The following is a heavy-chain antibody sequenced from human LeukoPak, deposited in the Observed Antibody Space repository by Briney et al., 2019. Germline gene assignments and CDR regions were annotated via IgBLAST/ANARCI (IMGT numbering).Heavy chain of an antibody. CDR3: AKNGDRGAYCSGGSCYPYYYYYMDV. V-gene: IGHV3-23*01. CDR1: GFIFSHHG. J-gene: IGHJ6*03. CDR2: ISATGGST. D-gene: IGHD2-15*01. Sequence: GGTLRLSCATSGFIFSHHGMNWVRQAPGKGLELVSAISATGGSTYYADSVKGNFTISRDNSKSTLYLQMNSLSAEDTAVYYCAKNGDRGAYCSGGSCYPYYYYYMDVWGKGTTVTISS.